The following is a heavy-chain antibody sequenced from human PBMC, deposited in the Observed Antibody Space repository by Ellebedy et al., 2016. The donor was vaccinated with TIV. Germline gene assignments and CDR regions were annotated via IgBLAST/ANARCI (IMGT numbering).Heavy chain of an antibody. Sequence: MPSETLSLTCLVSGGSVRSFYWTWIRQSPGKGLAWNGYVYFSGKKYNPPLTRRVTISADTFKNQFSLQLESVTAADTAVYYCARDRDSYGLFDYWGQGTLVTVSS. V-gene: IGHV4-59*02. J-gene: IGHJ4*02. CDR1: GGSVRSFY. CDR2: VYFSGK. D-gene: IGHD5-18*01. CDR3: ARDRDSYGLFDY.